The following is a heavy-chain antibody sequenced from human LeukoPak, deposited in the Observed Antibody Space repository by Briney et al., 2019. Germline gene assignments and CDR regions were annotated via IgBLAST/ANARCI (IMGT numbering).Heavy chain of an antibody. V-gene: IGHV3-48*04. D-gene: IGHD5-24*01. Sequence: PGGSLRLSCAASGFTFSSYSMNWVRQAPGKGLEWVSYISSSSKTTFYADSVKGRLTISRDNAKNSLYLQMNSLRVEDTAVYYCAKEGRSLQTYWGQGTLVTVSS. CDR3: AKEGRSLQTY. J-gene: IGHJ4*02. CDR2: ISSSSKTT. CDR1: GFTFSSYS.